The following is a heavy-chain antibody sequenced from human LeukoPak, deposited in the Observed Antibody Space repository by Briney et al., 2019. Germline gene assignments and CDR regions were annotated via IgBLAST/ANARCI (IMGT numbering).Heavy chain of an antibody. V-gene: IGHV4-39*07. CDR3: ARDRNPFDY. CDR2: IYYSGST. J-gene: IGHJ4*02. D-gene: IGHD1-14*01. CDR1: GGSISSSSYY. Sequence: SETLSLTCTVSGGSISSSSYYWGWIRQPPGKGLEWIGSIYYSGSTYYNPSLKSRVTISVDTSKNQFSLKLSSMTAADTAVYYCARDRNPFDYWGQGTLVTVSS.